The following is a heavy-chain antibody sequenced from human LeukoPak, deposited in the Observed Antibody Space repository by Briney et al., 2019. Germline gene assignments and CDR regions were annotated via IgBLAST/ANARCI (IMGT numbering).Heavy chain of an antibody. CDR1: GYTFTSNY. CDR2: IYPRDGST. V-gene: IGHV1-46*01. CDR3: ARDQEGFDY. J-gene: IGHJ4*02. Sequence: ASVKVSCKASGYTFTSNYIHWLRQAPGQGLEWMGMIYPRDGSTSYAQKFQGGVTVTRDTSTSTVHMELSGLRSEDTAVYYCARDQEGFDYWGQGTLVTVSS.